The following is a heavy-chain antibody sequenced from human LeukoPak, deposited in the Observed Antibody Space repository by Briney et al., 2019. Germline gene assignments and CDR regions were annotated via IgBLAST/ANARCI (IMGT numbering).Heavy chain of an antibody. CDR1: GFTFNSYS. V-gene: IGHV3-21*01. J-gene: IGHJ4*02. D-gene: IGHD3-22*01. Sequence: GGSLRLSCAASGFTFNSYSMNWVRQAPGKGLEWVSSISGSNSYIYYADSMKGRFTISRDNAKNSLYLQMNSLRAEDTAVYYCASNLDESSGYYWYYWGQGTLVTVSS. CDR2: ISGSNSYI. CDR3: ASNLDESSGYYWYY.